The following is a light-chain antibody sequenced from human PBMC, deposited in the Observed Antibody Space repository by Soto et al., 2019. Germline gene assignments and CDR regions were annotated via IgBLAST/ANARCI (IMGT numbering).Light chain of an antibody. CDR1: QSISSY. J-gene: IGKJ1*01. CDR3: QQTYITPST. V-gene: IGKV1-39*01. Sequence: DIQMTQSPSSLSASVGDRVTITCRASQSISSYLNWYQQKPGKAPKLLIYAASSLQSGVPSRFSGSGSGTDFTLTISSRQPEDFATYYCQQTYITPSTFGQGTKVEIK. CDR2: AAS.